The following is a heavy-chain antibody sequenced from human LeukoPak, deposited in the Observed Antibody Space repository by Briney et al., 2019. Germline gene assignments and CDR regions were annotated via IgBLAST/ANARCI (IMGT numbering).Heavy chain of an antibody. V-gene: IGHV3-30-3*01. CDR3: ARESRQWLVLGGVDY. CDR2: ISYDGSNK. D-gene: IGHD6-19*01. J-gene: IGHJ4*02. Sequence: GGSLRLSCAASGFTFSSYAMHWVRQAPGKGLEWVAVISYDGSNKYYADSVKGRFTISRDNAKNSLYLQMNSLRAEDTAVYYCARESRQWLVLGGVDYWGQGTLVTVSS. CDR1: GFTFSSYA.